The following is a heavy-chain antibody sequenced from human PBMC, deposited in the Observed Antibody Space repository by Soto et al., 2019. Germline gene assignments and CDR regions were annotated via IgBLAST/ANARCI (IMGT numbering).Heavy chain of an antibody. V-gene: IGHV4-4*07. CDR2: IYSSGTT. CDR3: AREFSYHFDP. CDR1: GASISGYH. D-gene: IGHD2-2*01. J-gene: IGHJ5*02. Sequence: QVKLQESGPGLVKPSETLSFTCTVSGASISGYHWSWIRQPAGKGREWIGRIYSSGTTNYKASLKSRVIMSVDTSKNQLSLKMNSMTAADTAVYYCAREFSYHFDPWGQGILVTVSS.